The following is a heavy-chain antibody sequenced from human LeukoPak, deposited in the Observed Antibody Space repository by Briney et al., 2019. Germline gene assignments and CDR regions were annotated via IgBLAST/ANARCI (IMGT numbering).Heavy chain of an antibody. CDR2: IIPIFGTA. CDR1: GGTFSSYA. Sequence: SVKVSCKASGGTFSSYAISWVRQAPGQGLEWMGGIIPIFGTANYAQKFQGRVTITADESTSTAYMELSSLRSEDTAVYYCARDLVRIELPYDAFDIWGQGTMVTVSS. J-gene: IGHJ3*02. V-gene: IGHV1-69*13. D-gene: IGHD6-6*01. CDR3: ARDLVRIELPYDAFDI.